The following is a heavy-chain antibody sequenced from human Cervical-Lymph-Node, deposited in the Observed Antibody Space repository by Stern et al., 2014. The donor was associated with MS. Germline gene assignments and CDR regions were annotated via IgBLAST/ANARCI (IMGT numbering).Heavy chain of an antibody. D-gene: IGHD1-26*01. CDR1: GASIGSGTYY. J-gene: IGHJ5*02. V-gene: IGHV4-61*02. Sequence: VQLEESGPGLVKPSQTLSLTCTVSGASIGSGTYYWSWIRQPAGKGLEWIGRIFTSGHPDYNSSLKGRFTISMDPSKNQFSLNLSSVTAADTALYYCARGGSYYVVFDPWGQGAQVTVSS. CDR3: ARGGSYYVVFDP. CDR2: IFTSGHP.